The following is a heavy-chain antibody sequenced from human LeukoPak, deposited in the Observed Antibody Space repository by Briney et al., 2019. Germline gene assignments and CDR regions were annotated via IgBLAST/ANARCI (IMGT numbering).Heavy chain of an antibody. V-gene: IGHV3-74*03. CDR1: GFTFSTYW. CDR2: INGDGTTT. J-gene: IGHJ5*02. CDR3: AQDYGGNRLFDP. D-gene: IGHD4-23*01. Sequence: GGSLRLSCAASGFTFSTYWMHWVRQAPGKGLVWVSRINGDGTTTTYADSVKGRFTISRDNAKNTLYLQMNSLRAEDTAVYYCAQDYGGNRLFDPWGQGTLVTVSS.